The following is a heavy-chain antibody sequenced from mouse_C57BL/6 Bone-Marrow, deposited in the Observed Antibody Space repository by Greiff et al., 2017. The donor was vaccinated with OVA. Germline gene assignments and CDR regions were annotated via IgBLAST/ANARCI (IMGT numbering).Heavy chain of an antibody. CDR2: IDPNSGGT. Sequence: QVQLQQPGAELVKPGASVKLSCKASGYTFTSYWMHWVKQRPGRGLEWIGRIDPNSGGTKYNEKFKSKATLTVDTPSSTAYMQLSSLTSEASAVYDCARYPYGSPFYWCFDVWGTGTTVTVSS. J-gene: IGHJ1*03. V-gene: IGHV1-72*01. CDR1: GYTFTSYW. D-gene: IGHD1-1*01. CDR3: ARYPYGSPFYWCFDV.